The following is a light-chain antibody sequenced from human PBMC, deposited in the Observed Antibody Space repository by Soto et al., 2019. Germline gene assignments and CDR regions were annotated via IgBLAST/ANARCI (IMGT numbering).Light chain of an antibody. CDR2: EVS. CDR3: SSYTCSSTLGV. Sequence: QSALTQPASVSGSPGQSITISCTGTSSDVGGYNSVSWYQQHPGKAPKLMIFEVSNRPSGVSNRFSGSKSGNTASLTISGLQAEDEADYYCSSYTCSSTLGVFGTGTKLTVL. CDR1: SSDVGGYNS. V-gene: IGLV2-14*01. J-gene: IGLJ1*01.